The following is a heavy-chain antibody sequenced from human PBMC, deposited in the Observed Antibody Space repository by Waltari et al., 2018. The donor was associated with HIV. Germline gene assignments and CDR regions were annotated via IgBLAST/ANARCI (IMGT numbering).Heavy chain of an antibody. J-gene: IGHJ4*01. CDR2: LNPKSGAT. Sequence: QEQLVQSGTEVKKPGASVRVSCKASGYTFIGYYIHWVRQAPGQGLEWMGWLNPKSGATNYAQRFRGRVTFTSDTSVNTAYLDLTGLRSDDTATYFCHRPWDSDHWGSDNWGQGTLVIVSS. D-gene: IGHD3-16*01. CDR3: HRPWDSDHWGSDN. V-gene: IGHV1-2*02. CDR1: GYTFIGYY.